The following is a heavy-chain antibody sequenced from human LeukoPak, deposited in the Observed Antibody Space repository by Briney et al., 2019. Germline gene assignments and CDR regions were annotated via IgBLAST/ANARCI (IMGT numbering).Heavy chain of an antibody. CDR2: ISRSSSFI. V-gene: IGHV3-21*01. J-gene: IGHJ2*01. Sequence: GGSLRLSCAASGFTVSSNYMSWVRQAPGKGLEWVSSISRSSSFIYYADSVRGRITISRDNAKKSLYLQMNSLRAEDTAVYYCARDGGFGDTDYWYFDLWGRGTLVTVSS. D-gene: IGHD3-3*01. CDR1: GFTVSSNY. CDR3: ARDGGFGDTDYWYFDL.